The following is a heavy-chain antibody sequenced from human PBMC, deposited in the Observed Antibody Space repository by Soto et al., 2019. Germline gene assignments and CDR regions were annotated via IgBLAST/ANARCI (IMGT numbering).Heavy chain of an antibody. Sequence: GGSLRLSCAASGFTFSSYAMSWVRQAPGKGLEWVSAISGSGGSTYYADSVKGRFTISRDNSKNTLYLQMNSLRAEDTAVYYCAKEHSEYCSGGSCYYFDYWGQGTLVPVSS. CDR1: GFTFSSYA. D-gene: IGHD2-15*01. CDR3: AKEHSEYCSGGSCYYFDY. V-gene: IGHV3-23*01. J-gene: IGHJ4*02. CDR2: ISGSGGST.